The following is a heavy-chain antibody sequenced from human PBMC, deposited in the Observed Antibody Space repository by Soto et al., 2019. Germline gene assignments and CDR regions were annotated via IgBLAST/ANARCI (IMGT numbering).Heavy chain of an antibody. V-gene: IGHV3-21*01. D-gene: IGHD2-15*01. J-gene: IGHJ5*02. Sequence: EVQLVESGGGLVKPGGSLRLSCAASGFTFSSYSMNWVRQAPGKGLEWVSSISSSSSYIYYADSVKGRFTISRDNAKNTPYLQMNSRVAEDTAVYYCWRPKFPGYCSGCSCCPGGPDHWGQGTLVTVSS. CDR2: ISSSSSYI. CDR1: GFTFSSYS. CDR3: WRPKFPGYCSGCSCCPGGPDH.